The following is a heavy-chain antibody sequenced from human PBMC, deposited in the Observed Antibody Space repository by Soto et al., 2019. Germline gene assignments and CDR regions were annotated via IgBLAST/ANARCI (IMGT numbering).Heavy chain of an antibody. CDR2: INPNSGGT. J-gene: IGHJ6*02. CDR3: AREERDVVVAVAATKYGMDV. CDR1: GYTFTGYY. V-gene: IGHV1-2*04. D-gene: IGHD2-15*01. Sequence: ASVKVSCKASGYTFTGYYMHWVRQAPGQGLEWMGWINPNSGGTNYAQKFQGWVTMTRDTSISTAYMELSRLRSDDTAVYYCAREERDVVVAVAATKYGMDVWGQGTTVTVSS.